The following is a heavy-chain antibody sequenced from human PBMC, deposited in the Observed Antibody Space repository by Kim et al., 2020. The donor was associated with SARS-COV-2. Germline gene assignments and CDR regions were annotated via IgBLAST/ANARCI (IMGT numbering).Heavy chain of an antibody. D-gene: IGHD3-9*01. V-gene: IGHV3-23*01. CDR3: AKEPTISVPNWFDP. J-gene: IGHJ5*02. Sequence: ADSVKGRFTISRDNSKNTLYLQMNSLRAEDTAVYYCAKEPTISVPNWFDPWGQGTLVTVSS.